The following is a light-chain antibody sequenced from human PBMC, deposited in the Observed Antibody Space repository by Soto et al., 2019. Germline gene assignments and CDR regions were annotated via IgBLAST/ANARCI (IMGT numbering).Light chain of an antibody. CDR3: QSAVSSATYVV. V-gene: IGLV3-25*03. CDR2: KDS. CDR1: ALPKQY. Sequence: SYELTQPPSVSVSPGQTARITCSGDALPKQYAYWYQQKPGQAPLLVIYKDSERPSGIPERFSGSSSGTTVTLTITGVQAEDEADYFCQSAVSSATYVVFGGGTKVTVL. J-gene: IGLJ2*01.